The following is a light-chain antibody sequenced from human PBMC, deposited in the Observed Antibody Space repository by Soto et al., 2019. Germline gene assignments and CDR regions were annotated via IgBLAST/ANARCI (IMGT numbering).Light chain of an antibody. J-gene: IGKJ1*01. CDR3: QQRADWWT. CDR1: QSISSW. Sequence: IQITQSPSTLSASVGDRVTITFRASQSISSWLAWYQQKPGKAPNLLIFKASILESGVPSRFSGSGSGTDFTLTISSLDPEDFAVYYCQQRADWWTFGQGTKVDIK. V-gene: IGKV1-5*03. CDR2: KAS.